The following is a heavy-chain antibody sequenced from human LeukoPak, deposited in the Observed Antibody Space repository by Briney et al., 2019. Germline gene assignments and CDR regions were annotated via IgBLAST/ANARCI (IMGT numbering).Heavy chain of an antibody. J-gene: IGHJ6*04. V-gene: IGHV1-69*13. CDR2: IIPIFGTA. CDR1: GGTFSSYA. Sequence: SVKVSCKASGGTFSSYAISWVRQAPGQGLEWMGGIIPIFGTANYAQKFQGRVTITADESTSTAYMELSSLRSEDTAVYYCAIPETYYYGSGSYKRVYYYYGMDVWGKGTTVTVSS. D-gene: IGHD3-10*01. CDR3: AIPETYYYGSGSYKRVYYYYGMDV.